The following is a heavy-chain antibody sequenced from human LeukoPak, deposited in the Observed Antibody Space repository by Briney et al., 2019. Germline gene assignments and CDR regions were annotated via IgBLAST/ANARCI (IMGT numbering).Heavy chain of an antibody. J-gene: IGHJ6*02. CDR3: ATPLNYYDSSGYYPFHGMDV. CDR1: GGSISSSSYY. V-gene: IGHV4-39*01. CDR2: IYYSGST. D-gene: IGHD3-22*01. Sequence: SETLSLTCTVSGGSISSSSYYWGWIRQPPGKGLEWIGSIYYSGSTYYNPSLKSRVTISVDTSKNQFSLKLSSVTAADTAVYYCATPLNYYDSSGYYPFHGMDVWGQGTRSPSP.